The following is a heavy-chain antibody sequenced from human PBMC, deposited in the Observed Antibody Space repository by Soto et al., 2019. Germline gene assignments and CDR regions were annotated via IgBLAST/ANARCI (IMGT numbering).Heavy chain of an antibody. CDR3: ARLGGWSGGSNDMDV. Sequence: EVQLVESGGGLVQPGGSLRLSCAASGLIFSDYHMDWVRQAPGKGLEWVGRIRSKANSYTTEYAGSVKGRFTTSRDDSTNSRYLEMTSLKTADTAVYYCARLGGWSGGSNDMDVWGQGTTVTISS. CDR1: GLIFSDYH. CDR2: IRSKANSYTT. J-gene: IGHJ6*02. V-gene: IGHV3-72*01. D-gene: IGHD6-19*01.